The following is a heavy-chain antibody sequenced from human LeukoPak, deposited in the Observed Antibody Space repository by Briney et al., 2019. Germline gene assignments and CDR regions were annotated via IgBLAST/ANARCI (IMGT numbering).Heavy chain of an antibody. Sequence: PSETLSLTCTVSGVSISSSTYYWGWIRQPPGKGLEWIGSIYYSGSTYYNVSLKSRVAIFIDTSKSEASLKMDSVTAADTAVYYCARSRGGYNYGLKFFDSWGQGTLVTVSS. CDR3: ARSRGGYNYGLKFFDS. J-gene: IGHJ4*02. CDR2: IYYSGST. V-gene: IGHV4-39*01. D-gene: IGHD5-18*01. CDR1: GVSISSSTYY.